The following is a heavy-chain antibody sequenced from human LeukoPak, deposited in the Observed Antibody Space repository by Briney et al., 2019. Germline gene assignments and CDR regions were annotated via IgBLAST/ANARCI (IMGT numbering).Heavy chain of an antibody. J-gene: IGHJ6*02. CDR2: INSDGSST. Sequence: LSGGSLRLSCAASGFTFSSYWMHWVRQAPGKGLVWVSRINSDGSSTSYADSVKGRFTISRDNAKNTLYLQMNSLRAEDTAVYYCARDVMSGGGYDPHYGMDVWGHGTTVTVSS. CDR1: GFTFSSYW. D-gene: IGHD5-12*01. V-gene: IGHV3-74*01. CDR3: ARDVMSGGGYDPHYGMDV.